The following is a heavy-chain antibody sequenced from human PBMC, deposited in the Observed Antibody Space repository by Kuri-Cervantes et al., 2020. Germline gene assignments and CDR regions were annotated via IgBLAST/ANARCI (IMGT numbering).Heavy chain of an antibody. D-gene: IGHD2-15*01. CDR3: ARGGCSGGSCYSGAFDI. CDR1: GFTFRSYW. CDR2: INSDGSST. Sequence: GESLKISCAAPGFTFRSYWMHWVRQAPGKGLVWVSRINSDGSSTSYADSVNGRFTISRDNVKNTLYLQMNSLRAEYTAVYYCARGGCSGGSCYSGAFDIWGQGTMVTVSS. J-gene: IGHJ3*02. V-gene: IGHV3-74*01.